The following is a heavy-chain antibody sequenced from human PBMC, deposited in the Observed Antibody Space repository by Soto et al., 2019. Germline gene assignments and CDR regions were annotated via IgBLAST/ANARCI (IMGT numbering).Heavy chain of an antibody. V-gene: IGHV4-59*08. D-gene: IGHD3-3*01. CDR2: IYYSGST. Sequence: PSETLSLTCTVSGGSISSYYWSWIRQPPGKGLEWIGYIYYSGSTNYNPSLKSRVTVSVDTSKNQFSLKLSSVTAADTAVYYCARISYYDFWCGYFAPVFHYYYMDVWGKGTTVTVSS. J-gene: IGHJ6*03. CDR3: ARISYYDFWCGYFAPVFHYYYMDV. CDR1: GGSISSYY.